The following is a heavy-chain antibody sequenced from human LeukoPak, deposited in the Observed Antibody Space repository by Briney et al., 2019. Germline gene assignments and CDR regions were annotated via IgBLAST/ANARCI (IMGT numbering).Heavy chain of an antibody. CDR3: ARDKDFWSGYYDGMDV. J-gene: IGHJ6*02. Sequence: GASVKVSCKASGYTFTGYYMHWVRQAPGQGLERMGWISAYNGNTNYAQKLQGRVTMTTDTSTSTAYMELRSLRSDDTAVYYCARDKDFWSGYYDGMDVWGQGTTVTVSS. V-gene: IGHV1-18*04. CDR2: ISAYNGNT. D-gene: IGHD3-3*01. CDR1: GYTFTGYY.